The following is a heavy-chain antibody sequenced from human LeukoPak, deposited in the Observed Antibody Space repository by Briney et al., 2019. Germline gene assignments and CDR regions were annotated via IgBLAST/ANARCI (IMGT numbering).Heavy chain of an antibody. CDR1: GFTFSSYA. V-gene: IGHV3-23*01. J-gene: IGHJ4*02. D-gene: IGHD6-19*01. Sequence: PGGSLRLSCAASGFTFSSYAMSWVRQAPGKGLEWVSSISVSGGSTYYADSVKGRFTISRDNSKNTLYLQMNSLRADDTAVHYCAKLDKDSSGPIGYWGQGTLVTVSS. CDR2: ISVSGGST. CDR3: AKLDKDSSGPIGY.